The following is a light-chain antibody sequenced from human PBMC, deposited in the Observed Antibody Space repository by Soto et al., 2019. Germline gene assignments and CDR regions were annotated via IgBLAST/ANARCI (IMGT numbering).Light chain of an antibody. J-gene: IGLJ1*01. CDR2: EVS. CDR1: RTDVGFYNY. V-gene: IGLV2-8*01. Sequence: QSLITQPPSASGTPGQSVTISCTGGRTDVGFYNYVSWYQQHPGKAPKLLIFEVSKRPSGVPDRFSGSKSGNTASLTVSVLLAEDEADYYCCTYADYIFFVFGTGTKVTVL. CDR3: CTYADYIFFV.